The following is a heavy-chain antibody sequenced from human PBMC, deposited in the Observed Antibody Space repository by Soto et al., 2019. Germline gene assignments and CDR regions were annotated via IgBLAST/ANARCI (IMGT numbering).Heavy chain of an antibody. CDR2: IIHRGTT. CDR3: ARERRGFGHIDS. V-gene: IGHV4-59*01. D-gene: IGHD3-3*01. J-gene: IGHJ4*02. Sequence: QVQLQESGPGLVKPSETLSLTCTVSGDSISNSYWSWIRQPPGQRLGWIGYIIHRGTTNYNPSLKSRVTMSLDTSKSQVSLRLTSVTAADTAVYFCARERRGFGHIDSWGQGTLVTVSS. CDR1: GDSISNSY.